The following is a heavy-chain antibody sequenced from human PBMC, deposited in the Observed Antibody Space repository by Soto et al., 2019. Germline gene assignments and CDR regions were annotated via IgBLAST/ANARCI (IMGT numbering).Heavy chain of an antibody. Sequence: GPVKVSCKASGYTFTGYYMHWVRQAPGHGREWMGWINPNSGGTNYAQKFQGWVTMTRDTTISTAYMELSRLRSDDTAVYYCARDSYDFWSGYPAYNWFDPWGQGTLVTVSS. CDR2: INPNSGGT. J-gene: IGHJ5*02. CDR1: GYTFTGYY. V-gene: IGHV1-2*04. D-gene: IGHD3-3*01. CDR3: ARDSYDFWSGYPAYNWFDP.